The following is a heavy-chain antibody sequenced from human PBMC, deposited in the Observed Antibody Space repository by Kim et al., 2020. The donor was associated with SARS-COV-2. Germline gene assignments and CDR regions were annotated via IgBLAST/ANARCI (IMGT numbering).Heavy chain of an antibody. Sequence: GGSLRLSCAASGFTFSSYAMHWVRQAPGKGLEWVAVISYDGSNKYYADSVKGRFTISRDNSKNTLYLQMNSLRAEDTAVYYCARDWTRIAAALGYWGQGTLVTVSS. J-gene: IGHJ4*02. V-gene: IGHV3-30*04. CDR3: ARDWTRIAAALGY. D-gene: IGHD6-13*01. CDR2: ISYDGSNK. CDR1: GFTFSSYA.